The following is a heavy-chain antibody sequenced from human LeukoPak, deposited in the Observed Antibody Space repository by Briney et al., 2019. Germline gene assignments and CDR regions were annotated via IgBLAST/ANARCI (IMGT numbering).Heavy chain of an antibody. CDR1: GGSISSSSYY. CDR3: ARDGRYCSSTSCYIGFDY. Sequence: SETLSLTCTVSGGSISSSSYYWGWIRQPPGKGLEWIGSIYYSGSTYYNPSLKSRVTISVDTSKNQFSLKLSSVTVADTAVYYCARDGRYCSSTSCYIGFDYWGQGTLVTVSS. CDR2: IYYSGST. V-gene: IGHV4-39*07. J-gene: IGHJ4*02. D-gene: IGHD2-2*02.